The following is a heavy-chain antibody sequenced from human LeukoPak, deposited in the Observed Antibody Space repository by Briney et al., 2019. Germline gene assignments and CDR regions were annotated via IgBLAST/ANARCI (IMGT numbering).Heavy chain of an antibody. V-gene: IGHV5-51*01. Sequence: GESLKISCKGSGYSFTSYWIGWVRQMPGKGLEWMGIIYPGDSDTRYSPSFQGQVTISADKSISTAYLQWSSLKASDTAMYYCARSSRDGYNDRRKDRRAYAFDIWGQGTMVTVSS. D-gene: IGHD5-24*01. J-gene: IGHJ3*02. CDR1: GYSFTSYW. CDR3: ARSSRDGYNDRRKDRRAYAFDI. CDR2: IYPGDSDT.